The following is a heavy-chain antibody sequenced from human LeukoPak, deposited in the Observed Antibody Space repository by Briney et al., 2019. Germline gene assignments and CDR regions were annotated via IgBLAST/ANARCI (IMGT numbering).Heavy chain of an antibody. J-gene: IGHJ4*02. CDR2: ISTYNDNT. Sequence: ASVEVSCKASGYTFNNNYVHWVRQAPGQGLEWMGWISTYNDNTNYAQKFQGRVTMTTDTSTSTAYMELRSLRSDDTAVYYCARQSTRLFNTGSYYPPPAYDYWGQGTLVIVSS. D-gene: IGHD1-26*01. CDR3: ARQSTRLFNTGSYYPPPAYDY. CDR1: GYTFNNNY. V-gene: IGHV1-18*04.